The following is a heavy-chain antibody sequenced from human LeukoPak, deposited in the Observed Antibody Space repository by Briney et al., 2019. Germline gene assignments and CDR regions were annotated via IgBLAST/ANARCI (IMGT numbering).Heavy chain of an antibody. CDR1: GFTFSSYG. V-gene: IGHV3-30*02. CDR3: ARAEEGYCSSTSCYNNWFDP. J-gene: IGHJ5*02. D-gene: IGHD2-2*02. Sequence: QPGGSLRLSCAASGFTFSSYGMHWVRQAPGKGLEWVAFIRYDGSNKYYADSVKGRFTISRDNAKNSLYLQMNSLRAEDTAVYYCARAEEGYCSSTSCYNNWFDPWGQGTLVTVSS. CDR2: IRYDGSNK.